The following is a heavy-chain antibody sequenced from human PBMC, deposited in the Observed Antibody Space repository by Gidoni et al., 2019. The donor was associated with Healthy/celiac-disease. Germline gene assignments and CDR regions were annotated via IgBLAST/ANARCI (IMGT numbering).Heavy chain of an antibody. CDR1: GSTFSSYA. V-gene: IGHV3-23*01. D-gene: IGHD3-16*01. CDR2: ISGSGGST. CDR3: AKWGPAQPQGGGDY. J-gene: IGHJ4*02. Sequence: EVQLLESGGGLVQPGGSLRLSCAASGSTFSSYAMSWVRQAPGKGLECVSAISGSGGSTYYADSVKGRFTISRDNSKNTRYLQMNSLRAEDTAVYYCAKWGPAQPQGGGDYWGQGTLVTVSS.